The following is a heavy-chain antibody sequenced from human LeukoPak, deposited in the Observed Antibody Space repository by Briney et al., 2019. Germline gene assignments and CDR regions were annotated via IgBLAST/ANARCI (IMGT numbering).Heavy chain of an antibody. Sequence: SETLSLTCTVSRGSINNQYWSWIRQPPGKGLEWIGYIYYSGSTNYNPSLKSRVTISVDTSKNQFSLKLSSVTAADTAVYYCARSDATGFDPWGQGTLVTVSS. CDR1: RGSINNQY. CDR3: ARSDATGFDP. D-gene: IGHD2-2*01. V-gene: IGHV4-59*11. J-gene: IGHJ5*02. CDR2: IYYSGST.